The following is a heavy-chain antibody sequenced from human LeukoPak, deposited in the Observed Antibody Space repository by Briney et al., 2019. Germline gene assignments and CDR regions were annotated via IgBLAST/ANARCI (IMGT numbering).Heavy chain of an antibody. CDR2: IHYTGST. CDR3: ARSSGSRYYIDY. D-gene: IGHD1-26*01. CDR1: SGSISTYY. Sequence: PSETLSLTCTVSSGSISTYYWSWIRQPPGKRLEWIGFIHYTGSTNYNPSFKSRVTISVDTSKNQFSLKLNSVTAADTAVYFCARSSGSRYYIDYWGQGTLVTVSS. V-gene: IGHV4-59*01. J-gene: IGHJ4*02.